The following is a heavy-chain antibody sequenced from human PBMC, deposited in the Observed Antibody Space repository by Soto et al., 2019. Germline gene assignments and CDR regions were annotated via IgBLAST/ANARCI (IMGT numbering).Heavy chain of an antibody. J-gene: IGHJ6*03. CDR1: GFTFSDYY. V-gene: IGHV3-11*01. D-gene: IGHD3-10*01. CDR2: ISSGGSTI. Sequence: QVQLVESGGGLVKPGGSLRLSCAASGFTFSDYYMSWIRQAPGKGLEWVSYISSGGSTIYYADSVKGRFTISRDNAKNSLYLQMNSLRAEDTAVYYCARGLWRGVLLWFGDQHYYYMDVWGKGTTVTVSS. CDR3: ARGLWRGVLLWFGDQHYYYMDV.